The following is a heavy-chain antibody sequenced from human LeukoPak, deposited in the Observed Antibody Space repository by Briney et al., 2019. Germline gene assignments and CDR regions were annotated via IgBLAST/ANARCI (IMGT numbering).Heavy chain of an antibody. CDR1: GGSFSGYY. D-gene: IGHD2-21*02. V-gene: IGHV4-34*01. Sequence: PSETLSLTCAVYGGSFSGYYWSWIRQPPGKGLEWIGEINHSGSTNYNPSLKSRVTLSVDTSKNQFSLKLNSVTAADTALYYCARGDLSVVTVSGPDTWFDPWVQGTLVTVSS. CDR2: INHSGST. J-gene: IGHJ5*02. CDR3: ARGDLSVVTVSGPDTWFDP.